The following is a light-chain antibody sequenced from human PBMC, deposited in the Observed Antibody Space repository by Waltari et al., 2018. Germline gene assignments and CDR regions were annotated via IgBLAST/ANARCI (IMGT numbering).Light chain of an antibody. Sequence: ELVLTQSPGTLSLSPGERATLSCRASQSVRSSQLAWYQQKPGQAPRLLIYGASIRLTGIPDRFSGGESGTDFTLTISRLEPEDFAVYYCQQYGGAYTFGQGTKLEIK. CDR1: QSVRSSQ. CDR3: QQYGGAYT. CDR2: GAS. V-gene: IGKV3-20*01. J-gene: IGKJ2*01.